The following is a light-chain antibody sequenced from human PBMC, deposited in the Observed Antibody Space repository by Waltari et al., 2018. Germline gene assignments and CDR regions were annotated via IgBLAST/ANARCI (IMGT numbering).Light chain of an antibody. V-gene: IGLV2-11*01. CDR3: CSYGGVYVL. Sequence: QSALTQPRSVSGSPGQSVPISCSGTTSDVGAYDYVSWYHQHPGKAPNLIICDVTPRPSGVPDRFSGSKSGNTASLTMSGLQAEDEAIYYCCSYGGVYVLFGGGTKLAVL. CDR1: TSDVGAYDY. J-gene: IGLJ2*01. CDR2: DVT.